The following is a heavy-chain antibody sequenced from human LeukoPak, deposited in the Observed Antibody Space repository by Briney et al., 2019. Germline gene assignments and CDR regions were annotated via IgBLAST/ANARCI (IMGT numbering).Heavy chain of an antibody. D-gene: IGHD3-22*01. CDR2: ISGSGGST. CDR3: ASNPASYDSSGSLDY. J-gene: IGHJ4*02. Sequence: GGSLRLSCAASGFTFSSYAMSWVRQAPGKGLEWVSAISGSGGSTYYADSVKGRFTISRDNSKNTLYLQMNSLRAEDTAVYYCASNPASYDSSGSLDYWGQGTLVTVSS. CDR1: GFTFSSYA. V-gene: IGHV3-23*01.